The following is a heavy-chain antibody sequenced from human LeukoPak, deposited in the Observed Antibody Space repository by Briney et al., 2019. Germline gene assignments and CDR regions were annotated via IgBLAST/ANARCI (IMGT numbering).Heavy chain of an antibody. Sequence: SETLSLTCAVYGGSFSGYYWSWIRQPPGKGLEWIGEIIHSGSTNYNPSLESRVTISVDTSKNQFSLKLSSVTAADTAVYYCARGDYNDGAGYLDHWGQGTLVPVSS. J-gene: IGHJ5*02. V-gene: IGHV4-34*01. CDR2: IIHSGST. CDR3: ARGDYNDGAGYLDH. D-gene: IGHD3-22*01. CDR1: GGSFSGYY.